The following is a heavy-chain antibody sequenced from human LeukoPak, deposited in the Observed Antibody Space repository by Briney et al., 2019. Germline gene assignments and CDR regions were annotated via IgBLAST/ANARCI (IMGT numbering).Heavy chain of an antibody. V-gene: IGHV3-30-3*01. CDR2: ISYDGSNK. CDR1: GFTFSSYA. D-gene: IGHD2-8*01. CDR3: ARVVGNAIGRQGGLDAFDI. J-gene: IGHJ3*02. Sequence: GGSLRLSCAASGFTFSSYAMHWVRQAPGKGLEWVAVISYDGSNKYYADSVKGRFTISRDNSKNTLYLQMNSLRAEDTAVYYCARVVGNAIGRQGGLDAFDIWGQGTMVTVSS.